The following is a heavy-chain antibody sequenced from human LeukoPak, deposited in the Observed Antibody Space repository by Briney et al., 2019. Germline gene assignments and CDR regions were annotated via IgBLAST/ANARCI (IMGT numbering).Heavy chain of an antibody. D-gene: IGHD3-3*01. CDR3: AKDHYWSIDY. V-gene: IGHV3-74*01. J-gene: IGHJ4*02. Sequence: QTGGSLRLSCAASGFDFSSNWMHWVRHAPGQGLVWVSRIKGDGISTNYADSVKGRFTISRDIAKNTLYLQMNSPRAEDTGVYYCAKDHYWSIDYWGRGTLVTVSS. CDR2: IKGDGIST. CDR1: GFDFSSNW.